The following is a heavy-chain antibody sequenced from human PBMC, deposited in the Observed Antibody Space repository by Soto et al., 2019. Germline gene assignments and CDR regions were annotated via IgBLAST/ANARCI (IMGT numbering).Heavy chain of an antibody. CDR1: GYTLTELS. V-gene: IGHV1-24*01. J-gene: IGHJ3*02. CDR2: FDPEDGET. CDR3: ATDSQTMITLGGVPPGAFDI. D-gene: IGHD3-16*01. Sequence: ASVKVSCKVSGYTLTELSMHWVRQAPGKGLEWMGGFDPEDGETIYAQKFQGRVTMTEDTSTDTAYMELSSLRSEDTAVYYCATDSQTMITLGGVPPGAFDIWGQGTMVTVSS.